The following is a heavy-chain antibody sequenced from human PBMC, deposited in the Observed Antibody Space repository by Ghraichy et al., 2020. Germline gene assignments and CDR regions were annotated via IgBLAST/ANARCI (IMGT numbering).Heavy chain of an antibody. D-gene: IGHD3-9*01. CDR1: GYSFTNYG. CDR3: ARYFNILTGYYTVDP. J-gene: IGHJ4*02. Sequence: ASVKVSCRASGYSFTNYGIIWVRQAPGEGLEWMGWINPYNGNTDYARNLQDRVTLTTDTSTTTSYMELRSLRSDDTAVYYCARYFNILTGYYTVDPWGQGTLVTVSS. V-gene: IGHV1-18*04. CDR2: INPYNGNT.